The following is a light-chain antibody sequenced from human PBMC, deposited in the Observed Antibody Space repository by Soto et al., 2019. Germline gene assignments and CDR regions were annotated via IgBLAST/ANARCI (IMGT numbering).Light chain of an antibody. J-gene: IGKJ1*01. Sequence: EIVMSQSRATLSVSPGERARLSCRSSQSVSSNYLTWYQQKPGQAPRLLIYGASSRATGIPDRFSGSGSGTDFTLTISRLEPEDFAVYYCQQYGSSPRTFGQGTKVDI. CDR1: QSVSSNY. V-gene: IGKV3-20*01. CDR3: QQYGSSPRT. CDR2: GAS.